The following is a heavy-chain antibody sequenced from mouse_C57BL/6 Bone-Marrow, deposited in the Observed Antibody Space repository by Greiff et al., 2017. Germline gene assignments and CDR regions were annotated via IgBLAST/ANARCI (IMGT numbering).Heavy chain of an antibody. V-gene: IGHV5-4*01. D-gene: IGHD2-4*01. Sequence: DVHLVESGGGLVKPGGSLKLSCAASGFTFSSYAMSWVRQTPEKRLEWVATISDGGSYTYYPDNVKGRFTISRDNAKNNLYLQMSHLKSEDTAMYYCARARLRYWYFDVWGTGTTVTVSS. CDR1: GFTFSSYA. CDR3: ARARLRYWYFDV. CDR2: ISDGGSYT. J-gene: IGHJ1*03.